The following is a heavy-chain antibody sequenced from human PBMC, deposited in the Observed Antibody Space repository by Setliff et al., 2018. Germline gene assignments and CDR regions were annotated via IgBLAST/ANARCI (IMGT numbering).Heavy chain of an antibody. CDR1: GYTFTSYG. J-gene: IGHJ6*02. CDR3: GRQQLAYYYYYYGMDV. D-gene: IGHD6-13*01. Sequence: GASVKVSCKASGYTFTSYGISWVRQAPGQGLEWMGWISAYNGNTNYAQKLQGRVTMTTDTSTSTAYMELRSLRSDDTDVYYCGRQQLAYYYYYYGMDVWGQGTTVTVSS. CDR2: ISAYNGNT. V-gene: IGHV1-18*01.